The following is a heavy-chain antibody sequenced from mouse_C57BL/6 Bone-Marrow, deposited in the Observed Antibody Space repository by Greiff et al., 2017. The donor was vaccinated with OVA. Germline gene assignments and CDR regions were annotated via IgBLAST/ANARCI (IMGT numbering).Heavy chain of an antibody. CDR1: GYAFSSSW. Sequence: VQLQQSGPELVKPGASVKISCKASGYAFSSSWMNWVKQRPGKGLEWIGRIYPGDGDTNYNGKFKGKATLTADKSSSTAYMQLSSLTSEDSAVYFCARRDWDGWGQGTTLTVSS. CDR3: ARRDWDG. D-gene: IGHD4-1*01. V-gene: IGHV1-82*01. CDR2: IYPGDGDT. J-gene: IGHJ2*01.